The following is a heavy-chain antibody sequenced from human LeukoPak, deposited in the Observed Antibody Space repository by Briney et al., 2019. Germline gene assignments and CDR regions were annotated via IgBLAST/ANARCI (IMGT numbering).Heavy chain of an antibody. D-gene: IGHD1-1*01. J-gene: IGHJ4*02. Sequence: QLGGSLRLSCAASGFTFSVYDMHWVRQATGKGLEWVSAIGTAGDTYYTGSVKGRFTISRENAKNSLYLQMNSLRAGDTAVYYCVRVAKERVGGVYYFDYWGQGTPVTVSS. CDR2: IGTAGDT. V-gene: IGHV3-13*01. CDR1: GFTFSVYD. CDR3: VRVAKERVGGVYYFDY.